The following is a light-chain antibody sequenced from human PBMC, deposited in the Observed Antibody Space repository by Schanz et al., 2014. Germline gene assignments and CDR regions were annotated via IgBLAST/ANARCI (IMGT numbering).Light chain of an antibody. CDR3: SSYADSSTL. V-gene: IGLV2-14*01. J-gene: IGLJ1*01. Sequence: QSALTQPPSASGSPGQSVTISCTGTTSDVGGYNYVSWYQQHPGKAPKLMIYDVSSRPSGVSNRFSGSKSGNTASLTISGRQAEDEADYYCSSYADSSTLFGPGTKLTVL. CDR1: TSDVGGYNY. CDR2: DVS.